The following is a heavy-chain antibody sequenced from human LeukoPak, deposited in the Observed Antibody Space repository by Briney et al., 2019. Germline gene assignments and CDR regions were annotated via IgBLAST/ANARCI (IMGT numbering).Heavy chain of an antibody. V-gene: IGHV3-48*03. CDR3: ARGGSGYFFFDY. J-gene: IGHJ4*02. D-gene: IGHD3-22*01. Sequence: GGSLRLSCAASGFTFSSYEMNWVRQAPGKGLEWVSYISSSGGTIYYADSVKGRFTISRDNAKNSLYLQMNSLRAEDTAVYYCARGGSGYFFFDYWGQGTLVTVSS. CDR1: GFTFSSYE. CDR2: ISSSGGTI.